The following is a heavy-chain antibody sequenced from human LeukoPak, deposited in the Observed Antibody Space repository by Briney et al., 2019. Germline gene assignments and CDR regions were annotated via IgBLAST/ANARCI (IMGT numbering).Heavy chain of an antibody. CDR2: ISYDGSNK. J-gene: IGHJ4*02. V-gene: IGHV3-30*18. Sequence: GGSLRLSCAASGFTFSSYGMHWVRQAPGKGLEWVAVISYDGSNKYYADSVKGRFTISRDNSKNTLYLQMNSLRAEDTAVYYCAKDRPGHGDLRWGFVDYWGQGTLVTVSS. D-gene: IGHD4-17*01. CDR3: AKDRPGHGDLRWGFVDY. CDR1: GFTFSSYG.